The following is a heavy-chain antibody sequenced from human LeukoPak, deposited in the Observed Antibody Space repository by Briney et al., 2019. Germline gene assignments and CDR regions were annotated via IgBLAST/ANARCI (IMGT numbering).Heavy chain of an antibody. CDR1: GFTFSSYS. CDR3: ARGSRGSGYYDSSGYYWTLGY. J-gene: IGHJ4*02. D-gene: IGHD3-22*01. V-gene: IGHV3-21*01. CDR2: ISSSSSYI. Sequence: SGGSLRLSCAASGFTFSSYSMNWVRQAPGKGLEWVSSISSSSSYIYYADSVKGRFTISRDNAKNSLYLQMNSLRAEDTAVYYCARGSRGSGYYDSSGYYWTLGYWGQGTLVTVSS.